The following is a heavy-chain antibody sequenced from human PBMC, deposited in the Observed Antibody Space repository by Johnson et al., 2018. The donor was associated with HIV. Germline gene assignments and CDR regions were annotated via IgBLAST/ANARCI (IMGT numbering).Heavy chain of an antibody. Sequence: QLQLVQSGGGVVQPRRSLRLSCSASGFTFNSSSLHWFRPAPGTGLEWVAIISYDGINNYYADSTKGRFTISRDNSKNTRFLQMNSLRAEDTALYYCARDGTTGPCGDAFEFWGQGTMVTVSS. CDR1: GFTFNSSS. V-gene: IGHV3-30*04. J-gene: IGHJ3*01. CDR2: ISYDGINN. D-gene: IGHD4-17*01. CDR3: ARDGTTGPCGDAFEF.